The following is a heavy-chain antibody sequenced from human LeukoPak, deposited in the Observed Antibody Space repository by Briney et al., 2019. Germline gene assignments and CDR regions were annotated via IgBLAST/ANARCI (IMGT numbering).Heavy chain of an antibody. D-gene: IGHD3-10*01. J-gene: IGHJ4*02. V-gene: IGHV3-23*01. CDR2: ISGSGGST. CDR1: GFTFSTYG. CDR3: AKGRYYYGSGSYYFDY. Sequence: GGSLRLSCAASGFTFSTYGMSWVRQAPGKGLEWVSAISGSGGSTYYADSVKGRFTISRDNSKNTLYLQMNSLRAEDTAVYYCAKGRYYYGSGSYYFDYWGQGTLVTVSS.